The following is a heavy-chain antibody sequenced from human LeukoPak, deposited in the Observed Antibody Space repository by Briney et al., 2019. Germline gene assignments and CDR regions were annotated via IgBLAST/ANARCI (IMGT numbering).Heavy chain of an antibody. D-gene: IGHD3-10*01. J-gene: IGHJ4*02. V-gene: IGHV4-31*03. CDR3: ARGSFNYGSGSSYVIDY. Sequence: SETLSLTCTVSGGSISSGGYYWSWIRQHPGKGLEWIGYIYYSGSTYYNPSLKSRVTISVDTSKNQFSLKLSSVTAADTAVYYCARGSFNYGSGSSYVIDYWGQGTLVTVSS. CDR2: IYYSGST. CDR1: GGSISSGGYY.